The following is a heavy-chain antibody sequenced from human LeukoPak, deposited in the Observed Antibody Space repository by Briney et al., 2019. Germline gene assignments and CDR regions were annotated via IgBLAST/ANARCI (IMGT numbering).Heavy chain of an antibody. D-gene: IGHD3-22*01. CDR3: AKVPTYFYDSSGHGAPHFDY. CDR1: GFTFSSYA. V-gene: IGHV3-23*01. CDR2: ISGSGGST. Sequence: PGGSLRLSCAASGFTFSSYAMSWVRQAPGKGLEWVSAISGSGGSTYYADSVKGRFTISRDNSKNTLYLQMNSLRAEDTAVYYCAKVPTYFYDSSGHGAPHFDYWGQGTLVTVSS. J-gene: IGHJ4*02.